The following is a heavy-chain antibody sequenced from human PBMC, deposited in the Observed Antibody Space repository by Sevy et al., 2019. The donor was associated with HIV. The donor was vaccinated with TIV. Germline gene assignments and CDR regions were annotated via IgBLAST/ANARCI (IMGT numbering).Heavy chain of an antibody. V-gene: IGHV3-23*01. CDR3: ARRPDLGSVIRTGVMDV. J-gene: IGHJ6*02. CDR2: ISDSGGST. D-gene: IGHD3-10*01. Sequence: GGSLRLSCAASGFTFSTYAMSWVRQTPGKGLQWVSVISDSGGSTYYADSVQGRFTISRDKSKDTMYLQVNSLRAEATAVYYCARRPDLGSVIRTGVMDVWGQGTTVTVSS. CDR1: GFTFSTYA.